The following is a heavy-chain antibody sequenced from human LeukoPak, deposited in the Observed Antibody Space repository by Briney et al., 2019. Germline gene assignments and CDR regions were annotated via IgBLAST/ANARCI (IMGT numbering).Heavy chain of an antibody. CDR3: ARGQYSDSSGYRYFDY. V-gene: IGHV4-61*08. J-gene: IGHJ4*02. CDR2: MFYNRGT. D-gene: IGHD3-22*01. CDR1: GGSISSGGYS. Sequence: SETLSLTCAVSGGSISSGGYSWSWIRQPPGKGLEWIGYMFYNRGTKYNPSLKSRVTISVDTSKNQFSLQLSSVITADTAVYYCARGQYSDSSGYRYFDYWGQGTLVTVSS.